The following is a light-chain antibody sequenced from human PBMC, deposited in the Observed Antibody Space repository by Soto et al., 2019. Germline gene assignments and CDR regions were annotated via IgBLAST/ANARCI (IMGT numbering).Light chain of an antibody. CDR2: KAS. J-gene: IGKJ1*01. CDR1: QSISNW. V-gene: IGKV1-5*03. Sequence: DIQMTQSPSTLSASVGDRVTITCRASQSISNWLAWYQQKPGKAPKLLIYKASSLESGVPSRFSGSGSGTEFTLTISSLQPDDFATYYCQQYNIYCTFGQGPKVEI. CDR3: QQYNIYCT.